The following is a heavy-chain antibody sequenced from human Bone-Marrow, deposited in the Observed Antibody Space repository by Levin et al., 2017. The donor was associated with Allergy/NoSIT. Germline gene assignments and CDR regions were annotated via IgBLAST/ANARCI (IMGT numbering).Heavy chain of an antibody. CDR3: ARQAVPAAMNGFDS. J-gene: IGHJ5*01. CDR2: IYYSGST. Sequence: SEALSLTCTVSGASISSFYWSWIRQPPGKGLEWIGYIYYSGSTNYSPSLKSRVSMSADMSRNQVYLTMSSVTAADTAVYYCARQAVPAAMNGFDSWGQGTLVTVSS. CDR1: GASISSFY. V-gene: IGHV4-59*08. D-gene: IGHD2-2*01.